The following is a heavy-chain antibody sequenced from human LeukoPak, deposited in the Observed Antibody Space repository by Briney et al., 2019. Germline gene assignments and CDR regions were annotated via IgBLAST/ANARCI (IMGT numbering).Heavy chain of an antibody. CDR1: GGSISSSSYY. V-gene: IGHV4-39*07. CDR3: ARLPNGWLQLGAFDI. D-gene: IGHD5-24*01. J-gene: IGHJ3*02. CDR2: IYYSGST. Sequence: TSETLSLTCTVSGGSISSSSYYWGWIRQPPGKGLEWIGSIYYSGSTYYNPSLKSRVTISVDTSKNQFSLKLSSVTAADTAVYYCARLPNGWLQLGAFDIWGQGTMVTVSS.